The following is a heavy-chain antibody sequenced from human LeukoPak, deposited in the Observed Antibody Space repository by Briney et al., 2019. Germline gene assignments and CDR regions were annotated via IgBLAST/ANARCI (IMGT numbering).Heavy chain of an antibody. D-gene: IGHD3-9*01. J-gene: IGHJ5*02. CDR3: ARDRKLTGYYAPWFDP. CDR1: GGSISSYY. V-gene: IGHV4-4*07. CDR2: IYTSGST. Sequence: PSETLSLTCTVSGGSISSYYWSWIRQPAGKGLEWIGRIYTSGSTNYNPSLKSRVTMSVDTSKNQFSLKLSSVTAADTAVYYCARDRKLTGYYAPWFDPWGQGTLVTVSS.